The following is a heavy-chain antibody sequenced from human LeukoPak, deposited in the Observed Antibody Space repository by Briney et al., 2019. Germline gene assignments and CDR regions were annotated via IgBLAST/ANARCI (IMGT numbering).Heavy chain of an antibody. CDR3: ARDSLELLVYFDY. CDR2: INSDGSGT. CDR1: GFTFSTYW. D-gene: IGHD1-7*01. V-gene: IGHV3-74*01. J-gene: IGHJ4*02. Sequence: PGGSLRLSCAASGFTFSTYWMHWVRHAPGKGLVWVSRINSDGSGTTYADSVKGRFTISRDNAKNTLYLQMNSLKAEDTAVYYCARDSLELLVYFDYWGQGTLVTVSS.